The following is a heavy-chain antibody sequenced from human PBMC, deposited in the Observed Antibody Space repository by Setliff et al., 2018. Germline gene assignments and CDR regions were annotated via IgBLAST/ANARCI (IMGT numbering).Heavy chain of an antibody. V-gene: IGHV4-34*01. J-gene: IGHJ3*02. CDR1: GDSFSDYY. D-gene: IGHD3-10*01. CDR2: INHSGST. CDR3: ARRWNFGPYGSGIHDGFDM. Sequence: SETLSLTCAVYGDSFSDYYWSWIRQPPGKGPEWIVEINHSGSTKYKSSLKSRVTISVDTSKNQFSLKLNSVTAADTAVYYCARRWNFGPYGSGIHDGFDMWGQGTMVTVSS.